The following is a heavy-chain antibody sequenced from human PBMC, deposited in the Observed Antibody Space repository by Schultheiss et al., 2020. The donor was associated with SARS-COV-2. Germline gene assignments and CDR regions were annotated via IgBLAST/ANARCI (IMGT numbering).Heavy chain of an antibody. CDR1: GYSISSGYY. CDR3: ARHPNIRYFDWLNGMDV. D-gene: IGHD3-9*01. V-gene: IGHV4-38-2*01. J-gene: IGHJ6*02. CDR2: IYYSGST. Sequence: SETLSLTCAVSGYSISSGYYWGWIRQPPGKGLEWIGSIYYSGSTNYNPSLKSRVTISVDTSKNQFSLKLSSVTAADTAVYYCARHPNIRYFDWLNGMDVWGQGTTVTVSS.